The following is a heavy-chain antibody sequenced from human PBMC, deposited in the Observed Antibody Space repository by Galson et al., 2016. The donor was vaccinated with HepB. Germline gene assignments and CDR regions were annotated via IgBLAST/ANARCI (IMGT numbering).Heavy chain of an antibody. CDR3: ARRSICYSGSCDWFDP. CDR2: ISQRGGT. CDR1: GDSIVSTDNY. V-gene: IGHV4-39*01. D-gene: IGHD1-26*01. J-gene: IGHJ5*02. Sequence: SETLSLTCTVSGDSIVSTDNYWAWIRQPPGKGLEWIGSISQRGGTDNNPSLKSRVTISVEMSKRQFSLRLSSLTAADTAVYYCARRSICYSGSCDWFDPWGQGTLVTASS.